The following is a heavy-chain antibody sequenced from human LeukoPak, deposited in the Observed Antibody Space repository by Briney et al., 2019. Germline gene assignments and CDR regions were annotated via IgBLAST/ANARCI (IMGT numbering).Heavy chain of an antibody. V-gene: IGHV4-39*01. CDR1: GGSLSSSSYY. Sequence: SETLSLTCTVSGGSLSSSSYYWGWIRQPPGKGLEWSGSIYYSGSTYYNPSLKSRVTISVETSKNQFSLKLRSVTAAGTAVYYCARGRIFRFWGQGTMVIVSS. CDR2: IYYSGST. D-gene: IGHD3-3*01. CDR3: ARGRIFRF. J-gene: IGHJ3*01.